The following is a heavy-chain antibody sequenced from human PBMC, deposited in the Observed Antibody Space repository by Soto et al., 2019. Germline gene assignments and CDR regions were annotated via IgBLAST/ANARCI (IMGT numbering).Heavy chain of an antibody. Sequence: GGSLRLSCAASEFTFSNYAMSWVRQAPGKGLEWVSSISDNGGTTYYADSVKGRFTISRDTSKNQFSLKLSSVTAADTAVYYCARGLGPLPSSIALAGTSGRWFDPWGQGTLVTVSS. V-gene: IGHV3-23*01. J-gene: IGHJ5*02. CDR1: EFTFSNYA. D-gene: IGHD6-19*01. CDR2: ISDNGGTT. CDR3: ARGLGPLPSSIALAGTSGRWFDP.